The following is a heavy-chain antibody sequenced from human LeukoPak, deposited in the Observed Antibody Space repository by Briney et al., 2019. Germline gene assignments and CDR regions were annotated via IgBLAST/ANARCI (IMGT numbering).Heavy chain of an antibody. D-gene: IGHD5-24*01. CDR2: ISGSGGST. CDR3: AKGLRRDGYKFYFDY. V-gene: IGHV3-23*01. J-gene: IGHJ4*02. CDR1: GFTFSSYA. Sequence: GGSLRLSCAASGFTFSSYAMSWVRQAPGKGLEWVSAISGSGGSTYYADSVKGRFTISRDNSKNTLYLQMNSLRAEDTAVYYCAKGLRRDGYKFYFDYRGQGTLVTVSS.